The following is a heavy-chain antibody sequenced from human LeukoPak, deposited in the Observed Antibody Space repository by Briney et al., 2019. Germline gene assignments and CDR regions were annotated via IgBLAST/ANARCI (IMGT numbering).Heavy chain of an antibody. CDR2: ISWNSGSI. J-gene: IGHJ4*02. CDR1: GFTFDDYA. CDR3: ARDYPGDDY. V-gene: IGHV3-9*01. Sequence: GGSLRLSCAASGFTFDDYAMHWVRQAPGKGLEWVSGISWNSGSIGYADSVKGRFTISRDNAKNSLYLQMNSLRAEDTAVYYCARDYPGDDYWGQGTLVTVSS.